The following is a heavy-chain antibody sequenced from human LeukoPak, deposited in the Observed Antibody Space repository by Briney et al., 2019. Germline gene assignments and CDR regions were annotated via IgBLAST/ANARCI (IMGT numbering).Heavy chain of an antibody. CDR2: ISYSSGSI. CDR3: AKDRGGSSELGDAFDV. J-gene: IGHJ3*01. D-gene: IGHD1-26*01. Sequence: GGSLRLSCAASGFTFSSYWMSWVRQAPGKGLEWVSGISYSSGSIGYVDSVKGRFTISRDNAKNSLYLQMNSLRVEDTALYYCAKDRGGSSELGDAFDVWGQGTMVRVSS. CDR1: GFTFSSYW. V-gene: IGHV3-9*01.